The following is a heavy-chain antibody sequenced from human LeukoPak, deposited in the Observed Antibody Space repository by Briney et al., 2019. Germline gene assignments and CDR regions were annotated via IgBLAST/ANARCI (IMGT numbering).Heavy chain of an antibody. CDR3: ARGVVPAALYWYFDL. CDR1: GFTFDDYG. Sequence: GSLRLSCAASGFTFDDYGMSWVRQAPGKGLEWVSGINWNGGSTGYADSVKGRFTISRDNAKNSLYLQMNSLRAEDTALYHCARGVVPAALYWYFDLWGRGTLVTVSS. CDR2: INWNGGST. J-gene: IGHJ2*01. V-gene: IGHV3-20*01. D-gene: IGHD2-2*01.